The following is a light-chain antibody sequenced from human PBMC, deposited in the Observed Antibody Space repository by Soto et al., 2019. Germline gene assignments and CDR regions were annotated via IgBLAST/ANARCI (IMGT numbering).Light chain of an antibody. CDR1: SSNIGAGYD. J-gene: IGLJ2*01. CDR3: QSYDSSLSGHVV. Sequence: QSVLTQPPSVSGAPGQRVTISCTGSSSNIGAGYDVHWYQQLPGTAPKLLIYGNSNRPSGVPDRFSGSKSGTSASLAITGLQAEDEADYYCQSYDSSLSGHVVFGGETKVTVL. CDR2: GNS. V-gene: IGLV1-40*01.